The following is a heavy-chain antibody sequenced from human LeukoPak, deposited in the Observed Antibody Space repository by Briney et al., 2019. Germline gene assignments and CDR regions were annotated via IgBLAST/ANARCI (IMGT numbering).Heavy chain of an antibody. V-gene: IGHV3-49*04. CDR2: IRSKAYGGTT. Sequence: GGSLRLSCTASGFTFGDYAMSWVRQAPGKGLEWVGFIRSKAYGGTTEYVASVKGRFTISRDDSKSIAYLQMNSLKTEDTAVYYCTSLPYRFDTWGQGTMVTVSS. J-gene: IGHJ3*02. CDR3: TSLPYRFDT. CDR1: GFTFGDYA. D-gene: IGHD3-16*02.